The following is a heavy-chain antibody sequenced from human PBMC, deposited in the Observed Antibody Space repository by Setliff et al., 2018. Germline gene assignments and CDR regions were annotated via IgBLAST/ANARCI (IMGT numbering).Heavy chain of an antibody. CDR1: ADSMNNNF. CDR2: IYPDGTT. CDR3: ARGINSVSWTPKY. J-gene: IGHJ4*02. Sequence: ETLSLTCIVSADSMNNNFWTWIRRPPGKGLEWIGYIYPDGTTNYNPSLKSRMTISLDMSKNQFSLTLRSVTAADTAMYYCARGINSVSWTPKYWGRGTLVTVS. D-gene: IGHD6-13*01. V-gene: IGHV4-4*08.